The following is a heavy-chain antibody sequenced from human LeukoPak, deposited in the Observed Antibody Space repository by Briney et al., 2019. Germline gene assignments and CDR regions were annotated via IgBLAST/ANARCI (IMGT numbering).Heavy chain of an antibody. CDR2: IWYDGSNK. Sequence: GGSLRLSCAASGFTFSSYGMHGVRQAPGKGLEGVAVIWYDGSNKYYADSVKGRFTISRDNSKNTLYLQMYSLRAEDTAVYYCARDPSWGMAFDYWGQGTLVTVSS. V-gene: IGHV3-33*01. CDR1: GFTFSSYG. CDR3: ARDPSWGMAFDY. J-gene: IGHJ4*02. D-gene: IGHD2-8*02.